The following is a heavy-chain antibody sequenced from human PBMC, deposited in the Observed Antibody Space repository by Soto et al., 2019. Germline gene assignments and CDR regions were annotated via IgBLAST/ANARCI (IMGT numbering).Heavy chain of an antibody. V-gene: IGHV4-31*03. CDR1: GGSISSGGYY. Sequence: SETLSLTCTVSGGSISSGGYYWSWIRQHPGKGLEWIGYIYYSGSTYYNPSLKSRVTISVDTSKNQFSLKLSSVTAADTAVYYCARAGGYYDSSGYTLDYGMDVWGQGTTVT. CDR2: IYYSGST. D-gene: IGHD3-22*01. J-gene: IGHJ6*02. CDR3: ARAGGYYDSSGYTLDYGMDV.